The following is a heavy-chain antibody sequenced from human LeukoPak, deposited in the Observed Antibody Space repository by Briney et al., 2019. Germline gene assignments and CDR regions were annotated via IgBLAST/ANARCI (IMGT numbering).Heavy chain of an antibody. D-gene: IGHD3-3*01. CDR1: GGSISSGSYY. V-gene: IGHV4-61*02. Sequence: PSQTLSLTCTVSGGSISSGSYYWSWIRQPAGKGLEWIGRIYTSGSTNYNPSLKSRITISVDTSKNQFSLKLSSVTAADTAVYYCARTTGSGGPSYYYYYMDVWGKGTTVTVSS. J-gene: IGHJ6*03. CDR3: ARTTGSGGPSYYYYYMDV. CDR2: IYTSGST.